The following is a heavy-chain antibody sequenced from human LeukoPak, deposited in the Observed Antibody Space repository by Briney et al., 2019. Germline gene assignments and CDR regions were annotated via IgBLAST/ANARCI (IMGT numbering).Heavy chain of an antibody. CDR2: ISGSGGST. CDR1: GFTFSSYA. CDR3: AKDRRIQLWLLDY. D-gene: IGHD5-18*01. V-gene: IGHV3-23*01. Sequence: PGGSLRLSCAASGFTFSSYAMRWVRQAPGKGLEWVSDISGSGGSTYYADSVKGRFTISRDNSKNTLYLQMNSLRAEDTAVYYCAKDRRIQLWLLDYWGQGTLVTVSS. J-gene: IGHJ4*02.